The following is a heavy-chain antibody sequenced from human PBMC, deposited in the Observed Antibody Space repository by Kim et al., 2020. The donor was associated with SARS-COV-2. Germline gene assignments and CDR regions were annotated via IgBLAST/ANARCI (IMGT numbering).Heavy chain of an antibody. CDR1: GGSFSGYY. Sequence: SETLSLTCAVYGGSFSGYYWSWIRQPPGKGLEWIGEINHSGSTNYNPSLKSRVTISVDTSKNQFSLKLSSVTAADTAVYYCARPQDGITGTTSAFDIWGQGTMVTVSS. CDR3: ARPQDGITGTTSAFDI. J-gene: IGHJ3*02. V-gene: IGHV4-34*01. CDR2: INHSGST. D-gene: IGHD1-7*01.